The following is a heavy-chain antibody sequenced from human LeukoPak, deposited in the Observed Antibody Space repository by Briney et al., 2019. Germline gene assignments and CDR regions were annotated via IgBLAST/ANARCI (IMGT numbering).Heavy chain of an antibody. Sequence: GASLKVSCKVSGYTLTELSMHWVRQTPGKGLEWMGGFDPEDGETIYAQKFQGRVTMTEDTSTDTAYMELSSLRSEDTAVYYCATTAPHSSGYDYEDAFDIWGQGTMVTVSS. V-gene: IGHV1-24*01. CDR3: ATTAPHSSGYDYEDAFDI. D-gene: IGHD3-22*01. CDR1: GYTLTELS. CDR2: FDPEDGET. J-gene: IGHJ3*02.